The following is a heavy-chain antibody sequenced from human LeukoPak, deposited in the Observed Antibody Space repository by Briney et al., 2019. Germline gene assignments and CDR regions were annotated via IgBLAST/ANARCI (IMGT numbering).Heavy chain of an antibody. Sequence: GGSLRLSCAASGFTFSSYSMNWVRQAPGKGLEWVSSISSSSSYIYYADSVKGRFTISRDNAKNSLYLQMNSLRAEDTAVYYCARCPPYDYVWGSYRVWYFDLWGRGALVTVSS. D-gene: IGHD3-16*02. CDR2: ISSSSSYI. CDR1: GFTFSSYS. J-gene: IGHJ2*01. V-gene: IGHV3-21*01. CDR3: ARCPPYDYVWGSYRVWYFDL.